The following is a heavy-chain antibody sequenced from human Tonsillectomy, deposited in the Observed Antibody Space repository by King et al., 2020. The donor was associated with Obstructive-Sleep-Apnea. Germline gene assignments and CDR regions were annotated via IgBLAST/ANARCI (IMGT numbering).Heavy chain of an antibody. CDR2: IYYSGST. Sequence: QLQESGPGLVKPSETLSLTCTVSGGSISSYYWSWILQPPGKGLEWIGYIYYSGSTNYNPPLKRRVTISVDTSKNQFSLKLSSVTAADTAVYYCARSPSDYYDSSGYYYMDYWGQGTLVTVSS. V-gene: IGHV4-59*01. CDR3: ARSPSDYYDSSGYYYMDY. D-gene: IGHD3-22*01. CDR1: GGSISSYY. J-gene: IGHJ4*02.